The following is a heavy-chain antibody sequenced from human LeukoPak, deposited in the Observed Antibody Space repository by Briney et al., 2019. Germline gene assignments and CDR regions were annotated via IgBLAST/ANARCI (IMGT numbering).Heavy chain of an antibody. D-gene: IGHD1-1*01. CDR2: IHYSGST. J-gene: IGHJ4*02. V-gene: IGHV4-39*01. Sequence: PSETLSLTCTVSGGSISSRTYYWGWIRQSPGKGLEWIGTIHYSGSTSYNPSLKSRVTISVDTSKNQFSLKLSSVTATDTAVYYCARRRYIRGPDVVNPFDYWGQGILVTVSS. CDR1: GGSISSRTYY. CDR3: ARRRYIRGPDVVNPFDY.